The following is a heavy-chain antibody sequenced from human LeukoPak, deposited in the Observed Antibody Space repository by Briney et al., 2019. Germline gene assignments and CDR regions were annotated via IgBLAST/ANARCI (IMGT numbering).Heavy chain of an antibody. Sequence: GGSLRLSCAASGFTFSDYYMSWIRQAPGKGLEWVSYISSTGSIMYYADSVKGRFTISRDNSKNTLYLQMNSLRAEDTAVYYCARARGYYYYYMNVWGKGTTVTVSS. CDR1: GFTFSDYY. CDR2: ISSTGSIM. V-gene: IGHV3-11*01. CDR3: ARARGYYYYYMNV. J-gene: IGHJ6*03.